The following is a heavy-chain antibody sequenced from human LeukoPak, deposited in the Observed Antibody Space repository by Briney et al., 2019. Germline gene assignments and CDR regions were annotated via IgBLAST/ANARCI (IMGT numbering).Heavy chain of an antibody. CDR2: IDSNSASI. Sequence: GGSLRLSCAASGFTFSSYSMHWVRQAPGKGLEWVSSIDSNSASIYYADSVKGRFTISRDNAKNSLYLQMNSLRAEDTAVYYCARLDPLFYGSGIDYWGQGTLVTVSS. CDR3: ARLDPLFYGSGIDY. V-gene: IGHV3-21*01. CDR1: GFTFSSYS. J-gene: IGHJ4*02. D-gene: IGHD3-10*01.